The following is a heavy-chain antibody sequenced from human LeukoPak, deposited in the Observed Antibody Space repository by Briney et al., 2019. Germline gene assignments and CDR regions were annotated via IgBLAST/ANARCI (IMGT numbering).Heavy chain of an antibody. Sequence: ASVKVSCKASGYTFTSYGISWVRQAPGQGLEWMGWISAYNGNTNYAQKLQGRVTMTTDTSTSTAYMELRSLRSDDTAVYYCARVHSNSYYYYYMDVWGKGTTVTVSS. CDR1: GYTFTSYG. D-gene: IGHD4-11*01. CDR3: ARVHSNSYYYYYMDV. V-gene: IGHV1-18*01. J-gene: IGHJ6*03. CDR2: ISAYNGNT.